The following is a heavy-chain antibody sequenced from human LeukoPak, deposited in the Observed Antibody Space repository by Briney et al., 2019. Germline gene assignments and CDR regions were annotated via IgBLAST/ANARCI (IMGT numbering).Heavy chain of an antibody. CDR3: TRGGLYCGGDCLDY. J-gene: IGHJ4*02. V-gene: IGHV3-30*03. CDR2: ISYDGSNK. Sequence: GGSLRLSCAASGFTFSSYGMHWVRQAPGKGLEWVAVISYDGSNKYYADSVKGRFTISRDNSKNTLYLQMNSLRVEDTAVYYCTRGGLYCGGDCLDYWGQGTLVTVSS. CDR1: GFTFSSYG. D-gene: IGHD2-21*01.